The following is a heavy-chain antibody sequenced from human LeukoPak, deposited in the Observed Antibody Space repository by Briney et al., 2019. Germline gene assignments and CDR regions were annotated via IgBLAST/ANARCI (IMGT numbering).Heavy chain of an antibody. V-gene: IGHV3-7*01. J-gene: IGHJ4*02. CDR2: IRQDGGED. Sequence: GGSLRLSCAASGFTFSNYWMGWVRQAPGKGLEWVANIRQDGGEDHYVDSVKGRFTISRDNARNSLYLQMKSLRAEDTAVYYCTKWSSSGSYYTEWGQGTLVTVSS. CDR3: TKWSSSGSYYTE. D-gene: IGHD3-10*01. CDR1: GFTFSNYW.